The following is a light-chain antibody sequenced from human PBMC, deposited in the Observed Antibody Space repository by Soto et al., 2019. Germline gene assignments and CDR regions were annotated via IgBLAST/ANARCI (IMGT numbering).Light chain of an antibody. CDR1: QSVGGS. CDR2: HTS. Sequence: EIVMTQSPDTLSVSPGERVTLSCRASQSVGGSLAWCQQRPGQAPRLLVYHTSNRATGIPDRFSASGSGTDFTLTISRLEPEDFAVYYCQQYESSPRTFGQGTKVDIK. V-gene: IGKV3-20*01. CDR3: QQYESSPRT. J-gene: IGKJ1*01.